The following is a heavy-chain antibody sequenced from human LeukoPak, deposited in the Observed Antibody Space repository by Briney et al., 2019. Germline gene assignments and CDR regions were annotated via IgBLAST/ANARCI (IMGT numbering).Heavy chain of an antibody. D-gene: IGHD5-18*01. J-gene: IGHJ5*02. V-gene: IGHV3-21*04. Sequence: GGSLRLSCAASGFTFSSYSMNWVRQAPGKGLEWVSSISSSSSYIYYADSVKGRFTISRDNAKNSLYLQMNSLRAEDTAVYYCATLAAPIQLRGPWGQGTLVTVSS. CDR2: ISSSSSYI. CDR3: ATLAAPIQLRGP. CDR1: GFTFSSYS.